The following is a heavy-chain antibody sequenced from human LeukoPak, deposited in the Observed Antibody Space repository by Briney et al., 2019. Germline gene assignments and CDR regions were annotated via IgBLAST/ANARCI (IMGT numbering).Heavy chain of an antibody. D-gene: IGHD4-17*01. CDR2: IYHSGST. CDR1: GRSISSNY. Sequence: SETLSLTSTVSGRSISSNYWNWIRQPPGKGLEWIGYIYHSGSTNYNPSLKSRVTISVDTSKNQFSLKLSSVTAADTALYFCARDTVTADGFDIWGQGTMVTVSS. V-gene: IGHV4-59*01. J-gene: IGHJ3*02. CDR3: ARDTVTADGFDI.